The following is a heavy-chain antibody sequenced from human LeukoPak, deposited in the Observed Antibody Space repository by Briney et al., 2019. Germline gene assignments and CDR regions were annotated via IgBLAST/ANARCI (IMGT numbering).Heavy chain of an antibody. V-gene: IGHV4-59*01. Sequence: SETLSLTCTVPGGSISSYYWSWIRQPPGKGLEWIGYIYYSGSTNYNPSLKSRVTISVDTSKNQFSLKLSSVTAADTAVYYCARDAGYSSSWVTGYYYGMDVWGQGTTVTVSS. D-gene: IGHD6-13*01. J-gene: IGHJ6*02. CDR2: IYYSGST. CDR3: ARDAGYSSSWVTGYYYGMDV. CDR1: GGSISSYY.